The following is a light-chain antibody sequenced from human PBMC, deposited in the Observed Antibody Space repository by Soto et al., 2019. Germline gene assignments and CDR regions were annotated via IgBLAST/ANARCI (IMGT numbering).Light chain of an antibody. Sequence: EIVLTQSPGTLSLSPGERATLSCRASQSVSSSYLAWYQQKPGQAPRLLIYGASSRATGIPDRFSGSGCGTDFTLTISRLEPEDFAVYYCHQYGSSPPYTFGQGTKLEIK. CDR2: GAS. V-gene: IGKV3-20*01. J-gene: IGKJ2*01. CDR1: QSVSSSY. CDR3: HQYGSSPPYT.